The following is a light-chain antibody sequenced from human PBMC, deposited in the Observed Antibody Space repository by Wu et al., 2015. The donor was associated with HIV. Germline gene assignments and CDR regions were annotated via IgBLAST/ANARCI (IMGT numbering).Light chain of an antibody. V-gene: IGKV3-20*01. CDR1: QSVTSNS. CDR3: QQYGDSPT. J-gene: IGKJ1*01. CDR2: GVY. Sequence: IVLTQSPGTLSLSPGERATLSCRAGQSVTSNSLAWYQQKPGQTPTLLIYGVYKRATGIPDRFSGSGSGTDFTLTISRLEPEDFAVYYCQQYGDSPTFGQGTKVEIK.